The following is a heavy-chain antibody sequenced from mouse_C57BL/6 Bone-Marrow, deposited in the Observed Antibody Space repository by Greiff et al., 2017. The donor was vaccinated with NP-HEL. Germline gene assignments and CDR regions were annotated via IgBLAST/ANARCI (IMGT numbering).Heavy chain of an antibody. D-gene: IGHD2-4*01. J-gene: IGHJ4*01. CDR1: GFTFTDYY. V-gene: IGHV7-3*01. CDR2: IRNKANGYTK. Sequence: EVQLVESGGGLVQPGGSLSLSCAASGFTFTDYYMSWVRQPPGKALEWLGFIRNKANGYTKEYSASVKGRFTISRDNSQSILYLQMHALRADDSATYYCARSIYYDYADDPFYAMDYWGQGTSVTVSS. CDR3: ARSIYYDYADDPFYAMDY.